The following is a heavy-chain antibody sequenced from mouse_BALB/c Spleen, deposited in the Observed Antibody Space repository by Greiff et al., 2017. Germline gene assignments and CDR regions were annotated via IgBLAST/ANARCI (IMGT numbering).Heavy chain of an antibody. J-gene: IGHJ4*01. V-gene: IGHV2-6-7*01. CDR1: GFSLTGYG. Sequence: VNVVESGPGLVAPSQSLSITCTVSGFSLTGYGVNWVRQPPGKGLEWLGMIWGDGSTDYNSALKSRLSISKDNSKSQVFLKMNSLQTDDTARYYCARDPYSSLYAMDYWGQGTSVTVSS. CDR2: IWGDGST. D-gene: IGHD2-12*01. CDR3: ARDPYSSLYAMDY.